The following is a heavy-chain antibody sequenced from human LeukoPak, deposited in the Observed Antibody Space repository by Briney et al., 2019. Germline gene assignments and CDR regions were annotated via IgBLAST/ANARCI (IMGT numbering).Heavy chain of an antibody. CDR2: ISSRSTYI. CDR1: GFTFSSYS. CDR3: ARGIAVAEIDY. V-gene: IGHV3-21*01. Sequence: GGSLRLSCAASGFTFSSYSMSWVRQAPGKGLEWVSSISSRSTYIYYADSVKGRFTISRDNTKNSLYLQMNSLRAEDTAVYYCARGIAVAEIDYWGQGTLVTVSS. J-gene: IGHJ4*02. D-gene: IGHD6-19*01.